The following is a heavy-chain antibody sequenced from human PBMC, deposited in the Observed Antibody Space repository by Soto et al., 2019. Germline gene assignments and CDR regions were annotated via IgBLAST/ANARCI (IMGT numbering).Heavy chain of an antibody. D-gene: IGHD3-10*01. CDR2: IIPIFGTP. V-gene: IGHV1-69*01. CDR3: ARDRDDYGSGNYYNRIDF. J-gene: IGHJ4*02. Sequence: QVQLVQSGAEVKKPGSSVKVSCKALGAIFSTYAIIWFRQAPGQGFGGLGGIIPIFGTPNYAQRFQGRVTITADESTTTSYMELSRLKSEDTAVYYCARDRDDYGSGNYYNRIDFWGQGTLVTVSS. CDR1: GAIFSTYA.